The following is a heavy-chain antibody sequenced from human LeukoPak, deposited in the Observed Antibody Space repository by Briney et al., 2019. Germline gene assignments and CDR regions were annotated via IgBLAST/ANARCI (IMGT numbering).Heavy chain of an antibody. CDR2: INHSGST. V-gene: IGHV4-34*01. CDR3: ARDLDSSGYFFY. D-gene: IGHD3-22*01. J-gene: IGHJ4*02. CDR1: GGSFSGYY. Sequence: SETLSLTCAVYGGSFSGYYWSWIRQPPGKGLEWIGEINHSGSTNYNPSLKSRVTISVDTSKNQFSLKLSSVTAADTAVYYCARDLDSSGYFFYWGQGTLVTVSS.